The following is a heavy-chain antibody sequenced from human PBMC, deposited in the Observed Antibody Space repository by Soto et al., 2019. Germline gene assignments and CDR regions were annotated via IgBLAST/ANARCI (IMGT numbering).Heavy chain of an antibody. D-gene: IGHD2-15*01. CDR2: INPNNGNT. CDR1: GYTFTSYD. V-gene: IGHV1-8*01. Sequence: ASVKVSCKASGYTFTSYDINWVRQATGQGLEWMGWINPNNGNTDYARQFQGRVTITRDTSASTAYMELSSLRSEDTAVYYCARHKWSGSWFDYWGQGTLVTVSS. CDR3: ARHKWSGSWFDY. J-gene: IGHJ4*02.